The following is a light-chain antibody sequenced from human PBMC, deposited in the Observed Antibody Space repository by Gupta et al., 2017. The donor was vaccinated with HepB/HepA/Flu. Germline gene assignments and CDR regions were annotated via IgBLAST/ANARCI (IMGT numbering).Light chain of an antibody. CDR3: QTWDSTTVV. V-gene: IGLV3-1*01. Sequence: SYALTQPPSVSVSPGQTASITCSGDKLGNKYAYSLQQKPGQSPVLVIYENNKRPSGNPERFSGSNSGNTAILTISGTQAMDEADYYCQTWDSTTVVFGGGTKLTVL. J-gene: IGLJ2*01. CDR1: KLGNKY. CDR2: ENN.